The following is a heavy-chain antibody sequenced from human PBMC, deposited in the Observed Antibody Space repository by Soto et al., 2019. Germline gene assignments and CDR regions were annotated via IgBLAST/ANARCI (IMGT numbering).Heavy chain of an antibody. D-gene: IGHD2-15*01. CDR2: ISGSGGNT. J-gene: IGHJ4*02. Sequence: EVQLLESGGGFVQPGGSLRLSCAASGFTFSSYAMSWVRQAPGKGLEWVSAISGSGGNTYYAAPVKGRVTISRDNSKNTPSVHITSRSADDTSVYYCSNTPRCRSGGSGYGGYFDYWGQGTLVTVAS. CDR3: SNTPRCRSGGSGYGGYFDY. CDR1: GFTFSSYA. V-gene: IGHV3-23*01.